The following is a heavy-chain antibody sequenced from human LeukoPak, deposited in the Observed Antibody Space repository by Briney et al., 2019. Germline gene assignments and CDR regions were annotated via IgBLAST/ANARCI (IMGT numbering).Heavy chain of an antibody. Sequence: GGSLRLSCAVSGFSVTNNYMSWARQAPGRGLEWVGLIRSKTEGETTDYAAPVKGRFVISRDDSKNTVYLQMNDLKTEDTAVYYCVGTFLGYWGQGTLVTVSS. CDR2: IRSKTEGETT. CDR3: VGTFLGY. V-gene: IGHV3-15*01. J-gene: IGHJ4*02. CDR1: GFSVTNNY. D-gene: IGHD3-3*02.